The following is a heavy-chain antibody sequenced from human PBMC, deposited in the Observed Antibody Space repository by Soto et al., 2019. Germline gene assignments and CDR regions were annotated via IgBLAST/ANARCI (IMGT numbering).Heavy chain of an antibody. J-gene: IGHJ4*02. CDR1: GDSIKSGSVY. V-gene: IGHV4-39*01. CDR2: ITYSGTT. CDR3: ARRAPDGTDHHYFDY. Sequence: PSETLSLTCSVNGDSIKSGSVYWSWIRQSPGNGLEYIGYITYSGTTIYNPSLQSRVTMSVDTSKRQFSLKVSSVNAADTAVYFCARRAPDGTDHHYFDYWGQGARVTVSS.